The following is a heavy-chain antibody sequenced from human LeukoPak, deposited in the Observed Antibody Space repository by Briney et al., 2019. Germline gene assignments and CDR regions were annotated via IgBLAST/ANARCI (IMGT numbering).Heavy chain of an antibody. CDR3: ARVSDSSGYYYGGLDY. D-gene: IGHD3-22*01. CDR1: GFTFSSYA. V-gene: IGHV3-30-3*01. CDR2: ISYDGSNK. Sequence: GGSLRLSCAASGFTFSSYAMHWVRQAPGKGLEWVAVISYDGSNKYYADSVKGRFTISRDNSKNTLYLQMNSLRAEDTAVYYCARVSDSSGYYYGGLDYWGQGTLVNVSS. J-gene: IGHJ4*02.